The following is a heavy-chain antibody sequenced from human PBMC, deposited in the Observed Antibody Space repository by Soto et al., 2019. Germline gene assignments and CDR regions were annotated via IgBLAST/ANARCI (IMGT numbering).Heavy chain of an antibody. CDR3: ARGYCSSTSCYWMYYFDY. V-gene: IGHV1-2*04. J-gene: IGHJ4*02. CDR2: INPNIGGT. Sequence: QVQLVQSGAEVKKPGASVKVSCKASGYTFTGYYMHWVRQAPGQGLEWMGWINPNIGGTNYAQKFQSWVTMTRDTSISTAYMELSRLRSDDTAVYYCARGYCSSTSCYWMYYFDYWGQGTLVTVSS. D-gene: IGHD2-2*01. CDR1: GYTFTGYY.